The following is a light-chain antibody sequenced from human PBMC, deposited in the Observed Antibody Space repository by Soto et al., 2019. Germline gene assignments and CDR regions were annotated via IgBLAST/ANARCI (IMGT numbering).Light chain of an antibody. Sequence: DIVMTQSPLSLPVTAGDPASISFRSSQSLLSRNGYNYLDWYLQKPGQSPQVLISLGSNRASGVPDRFSGSGSGTEFTLTISSLEPEDFAVYYCQQRSNWPPITFGQGTRLEIK. J-gene: IGKJ5*01. CDR3: QQRSNWPPIT. V-gene: IGKV2-28*01. CDR1: QSLLSRNGYNY. CDR2: LGS.